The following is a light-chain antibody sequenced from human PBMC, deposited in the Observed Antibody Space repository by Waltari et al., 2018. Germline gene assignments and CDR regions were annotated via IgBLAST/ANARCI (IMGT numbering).Light chain of an antibody. J-gene: IGKJ1*01. Sequence: IQMTQSPSAMSASVGDRVTIACRASQGINTPLAWFQETPGKVTKLLMYVASNMQSGVPSRFSGSGSGTEFTRTISSLQPEDVAVYDCEQYDSYPHTFGQGTKVAIK. V-gene: IGKV1-17*03. CDR3: EQYDSYPHT. CDR2: VAS. CDR1: QGINTP.